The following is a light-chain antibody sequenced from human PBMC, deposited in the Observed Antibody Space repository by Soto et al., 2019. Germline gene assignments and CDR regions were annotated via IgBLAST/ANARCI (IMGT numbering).Light chain of an antibody. Sequence: IELTHSPDTLSLSPGERATLSGRASQSVSSYLAWYQQKPGQAPRFLIHGTSSRATGVPDRFSGSGSGTEFTLTISSLQSEDFAVYYCQQYNNWPPRITFGQGTRLEIK. CDR2: GTS. V-gene: IGKV3D-15*01. CDR1: QSVSSY. CDR3: QQYNNWPPRIT. J-gene: IGKJ5*01.